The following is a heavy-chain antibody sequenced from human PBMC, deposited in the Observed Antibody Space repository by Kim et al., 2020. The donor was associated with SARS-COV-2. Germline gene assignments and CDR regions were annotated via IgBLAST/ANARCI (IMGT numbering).Heavy chain of an antibody. J-gene: IGHJ4*02. CDR3: AREGRSGYDFDY. D-gene: IGHD5-12*01. Sequence: GGSLRLSCAASGFTFSDYYMSWIRQAPGKGLEWVSYISSSSSYTNYADSVKGRFTISRDNAKNSLYLQMNSLRAEDTAVYYCAREGRSGYDFDYWGQGTLVTVSS. CDR1: GFTFSDYY. V-gene: IGHV3-11*06. CDR2: ISSSSSYT.